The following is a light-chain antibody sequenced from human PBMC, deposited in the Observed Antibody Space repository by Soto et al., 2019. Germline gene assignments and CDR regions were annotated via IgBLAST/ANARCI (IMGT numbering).Light chain of an antibody. J-gene: IGLJ3*02. CDR3: SSTAGNNNLV. V-gene: IGLV2-8*01. CDR2: EVS. Sequence: QSALTQPPSVSGSPGQSVTISCTGTSSDVGSYNRVSWYQQPPGTAPKLIIYEVSKRPSGVPDRFSGSKSGNTASLTVSGLQAEDEAVYYCSSTAGNNNLVFGGGTKLTVL. CDR1: SSDVGSYNR.